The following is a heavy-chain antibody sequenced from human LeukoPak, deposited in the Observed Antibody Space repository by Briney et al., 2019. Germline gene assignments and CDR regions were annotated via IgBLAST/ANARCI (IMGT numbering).Heavy chain of an antibody. CDR3: ARNKLHTAMVTDEPIDY. Sequence: ASVKVSCKASGGTFSSYAISWVRQAPGQGLERMGWINPNSGGTNYAQKFQGRVTMTRDTSISTAYMELSRLRSDDTAVYYCARNKLHTAMVTDEPIDYWGQGTLVTVSP. CDR2: INPNSGGT. J-gene: IGHJ4*02. V-gene: IGHV1-2*02. CDR1: GGTFSSYA. D-gene: IGHD5-18*01.